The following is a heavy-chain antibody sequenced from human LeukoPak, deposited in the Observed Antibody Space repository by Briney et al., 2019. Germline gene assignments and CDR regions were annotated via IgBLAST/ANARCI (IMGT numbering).Heavy chain of an antibody. J-gene: IGHJ5*02. CDR3: ARCYDLWSGYYRWLDP. V-gene: IGHV1-69*13. CDR2: IIPIFGAP. Sequence: ASVKVSCKASGGTFSSYAISWVRQAPGQGFEWMGGIIPIFGAPNYAQKFQGRVTITADESTSTAYMELSSLRSEDTAVYYCARCYDLWSGYYRWLDPWGQGTLVTVSS. CDR1: GGTFSSYA. D-gene: IGHD3-3*01.